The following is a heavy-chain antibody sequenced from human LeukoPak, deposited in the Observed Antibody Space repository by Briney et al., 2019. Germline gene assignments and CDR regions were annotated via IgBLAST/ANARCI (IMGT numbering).Heavy chain of an antibody. V-gene: IGHV3-48*04. Sequence: PGGSLRLSCAASGFTFSSYSMNWVRQAPGKGLEWISSISSSGSTIYYTDSVKGRFTISRDNAKNSLYLQMNSLRAEDTAVYYCARVLGLWYFDYWGQGTLVTVSS. J-gene: IGHJ4*02. D-gene: IGHD3/OR15-3a*01. CDR2: ISSSGSTI. CDR1: GFTFSSYS. CDR3: ARVLGLWYFDY.